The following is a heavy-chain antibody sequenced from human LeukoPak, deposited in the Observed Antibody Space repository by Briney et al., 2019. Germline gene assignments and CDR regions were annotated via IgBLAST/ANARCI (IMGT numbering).Heavy chain of an antibody. CDR2: IYGGGDT. J-gene: IGHJ4*02. V-gene: IGHV3-66*01. D-gene: IGHD3-9*01. Sequence: HPGGSLRLSCAASGFTVGNNYMSWVRQAPGKGLEWVSAIYGGGDTYYTDSVKGRFTISRDSSKNTLYLQMNSLRDEDTAVYYCAKGNVLRYFDWLGNFDYWGQGTLVTVSS. CDR1: GFTVGNNY. CDR3: AKGNVLRYFDWLGNFDY.